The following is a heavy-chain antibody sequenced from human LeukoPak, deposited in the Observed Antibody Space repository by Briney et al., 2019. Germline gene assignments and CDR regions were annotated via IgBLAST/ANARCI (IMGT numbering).Heavy chain of an antibody. J-gene: IGHJ4*02. CDR2: ISYDGSEK. CDR1: GFTVTTYA. V-gene: IGHV3-30*04. Sequence: TGGSLRLSCAASGFTVTTYAMHWVRQAPGKGLEWVAFISYDGSEKYYPDSVKGRFTISRDNSKDTLYLQMNGLGAEDTAVYYCASELRATNYDFEYWGQGTLVTVSS. CDR3: ASELRATNYDFEY. D-gene: IGHD4/OR15-4a*01.